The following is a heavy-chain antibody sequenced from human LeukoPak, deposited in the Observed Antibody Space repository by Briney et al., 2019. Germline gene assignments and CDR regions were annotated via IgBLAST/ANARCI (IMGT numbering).Heavy chain of an antibody. Sequence: ASVKVSCKASGYTFTGYFVHWVRQAPGQGLQWMGWINPNTGGTNYAQKFQGRVTMTRDTSISTAYMELSRLRSDDTAVYYCARAYHYYDSSGQIDYWGQGTLVTVSS. CDR1: GYTFTGYF. CDR2: INPNTGGT. CDR3: ARAYHYYDSSGQIDY. J-gene: IGHJ4*02. D-gene: IGHD3-22*01. V-gene: IGHV1-2*02.